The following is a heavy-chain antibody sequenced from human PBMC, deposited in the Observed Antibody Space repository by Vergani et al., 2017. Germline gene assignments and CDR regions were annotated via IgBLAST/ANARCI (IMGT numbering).Heavy chain of an antibody. CDR3: LKGDDSSKSRLSDY. V-gene: IGHV3-64D*06. CDR2: ISSNGGTT. J-gene: IGHJ4*02. CDR1: GFTFSSYA. Sequence: EVQLVESGGGLVKPGGSLRLSCSASGFTFSSYAMNWVRQAPGKGLEYVSAISSNGGTTYYADSVKGRFTISRDKSRNTLYLQMSSLRAEDTAVYYCLKGDDSSKSRLSDYGGQGTLVTVSS. D-gene: IGHD6-13*01.